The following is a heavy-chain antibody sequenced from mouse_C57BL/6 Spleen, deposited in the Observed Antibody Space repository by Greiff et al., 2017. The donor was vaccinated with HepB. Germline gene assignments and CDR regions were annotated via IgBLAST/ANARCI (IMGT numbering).Heavy chain of an antibody. D-gene: IGHD2-3*01. V-gene: IGHV1-26*01. CDR3: AVDGYEAMDY. Sequence: EVQLQQSGPELVKPGASVKISCKASGYTFTVYYMNWVKQSPGKRLEWIGDINPNNGGTSYNQKFKGKATMTVDKSSSTAYMELRSLTSEDSAVYYCAVDGYEAMDYWGQGTSVTVSS. CDR2: INPNNGGT. CDR1: GYTFTVYY. J-gene: IGHJ4*01.